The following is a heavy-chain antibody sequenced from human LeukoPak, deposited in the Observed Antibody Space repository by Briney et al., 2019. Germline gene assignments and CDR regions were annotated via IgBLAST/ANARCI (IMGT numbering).Heavy chain of an antibody. J-gene: IGHJ4*02. CDR1: GFISSDYS. CDR2: ISTSSNTI. V-gene: IGHV3-48*01. Sequence: GGALRLFCEGSGFISSDYSMCWVRQAPGKGLEWLSFISTSSNTIYYADSVRGRFTVSRDNGNNLLFLQMTGLRAEDTAAYYCARGAAHSYGYFSDDWGQGILVAVSS. CDR3: ARGAAHSYGYFSDD. D-gene: IGHD5-18*01.